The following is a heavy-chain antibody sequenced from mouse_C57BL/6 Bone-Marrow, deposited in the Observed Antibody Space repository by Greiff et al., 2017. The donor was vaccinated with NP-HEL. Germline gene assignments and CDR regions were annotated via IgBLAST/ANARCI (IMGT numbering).Heavy chain of an antibody. J-gene: IGHJ4*01. D-gene: IGHD2-10*02. CDR1: GFSLTSYG. V-gene: IGHV2-4*01. CDR3: AKTGYGKSYAMDY. CDR2: IWSGGST. Sequence: VQLKESGPGLVQPSQSLSITCTVSGFSLTSYGVHWVRQPPGKGLEWLGVIWSGGSTDYNAAFISRLSISKDNSKSQVFFKMNSLQADDTAIYYCAKTGYGKSYAMDYWGQGTSVTVSS.